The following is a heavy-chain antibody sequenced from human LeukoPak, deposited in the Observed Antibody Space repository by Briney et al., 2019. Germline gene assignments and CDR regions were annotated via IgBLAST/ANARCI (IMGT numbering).Heavy chain of an antibody. D-gene: IGHD6-19*01. CDR1: GFTFSSYG. CDR3: ARGYSSGWSNNWFDP. V-gene: IGHV3-30*03. J-gene: IGHJ5*02. CDR2: ISYDGSNK. Sequence: GGSLRLSCAASGFTFSSYGMHWVRQAPGKGLEWVAVISYDGSNKYYADSVKGRFTISRDNSKNTLYLQMNSLRAEDTAVYYCARGYSSGWSNNWFDPWGQGTLVTVSS.